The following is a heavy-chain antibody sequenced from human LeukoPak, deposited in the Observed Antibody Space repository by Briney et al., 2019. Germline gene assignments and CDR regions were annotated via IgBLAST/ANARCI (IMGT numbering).Heavy chain of an antibody. J-gene: IGHJ3*02. CDR2: IWYDGSKK. V-gene: IGHV3-33*01. CDR3: ARGIVAFDI. CDR1: GFTFSSRG. Sequence: GGSLRLSCAASGFTFSSRGFHWVRQAPGRGLEWVAVIWYDGSKKYYRDSVKGRFTISRDDSKSTLYLQMNSLRAEDTAVYYCARGIVAFDIWGQGTMVTVSS. D-gene: IGHD3-16*02.